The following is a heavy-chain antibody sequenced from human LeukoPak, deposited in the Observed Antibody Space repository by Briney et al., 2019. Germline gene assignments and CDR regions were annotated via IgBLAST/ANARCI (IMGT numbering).Heavy chain of an antibody. Sequence: ASVKVSCKASGYTFASYGISWVRQAPGQGLEWMGWISAYNGNTNYAQKLQGRVTMTTDTSTSTAYTELRSLRSDDTAVYYCARGSSGYYRFDYWGQGTLVTVSS. CDR2: ISAYNGNT. CDR1: GYTFASYG. J-gene: IGHJ4*02. CDR3: ARGSSGYYRFDY. V-gene: IGHV1-18*01. D-gene: IGHD3-22*01.